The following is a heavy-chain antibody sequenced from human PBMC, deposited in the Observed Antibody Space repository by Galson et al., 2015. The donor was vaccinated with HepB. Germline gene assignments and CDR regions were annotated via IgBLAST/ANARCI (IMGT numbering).Heavy chain of an antibody. CDR3: ATRLAYSSSWPFDP. CDR1: GFTFSDSG. CDR2: IWYDGTIQ. V-gene: IGHV3-33*01. Sequence: SLRLSCAASGFTFSDSGIHWVRQAPGKGLEWVAVIWYDGTIQNYADSVKGRFTISRDNSKNTLYLQMNSLRAEDTAVYYCATRLAYSSSWPFDPWGQGTLVTVSS. J-gene: IGHJ5*02. D-gene: IGHD6-13*01.